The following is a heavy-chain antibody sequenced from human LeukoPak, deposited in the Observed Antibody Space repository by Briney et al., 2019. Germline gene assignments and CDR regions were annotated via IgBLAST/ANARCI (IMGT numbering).Heavy chain of an antibody. D-gene: IGHD2-2*03. V-gene: IGHV5-51*01. CDR3: ARQRGYRMTKDGFDV. Sequence: GESLKISCKASGYSFADFWIGWVRHMPGKGLEWMTIIYPGDSETRYSPSLQGQVTISADKSINTAYLQWSSLKASDSGMYYCARQRGYRMTKDGFDVWGQGTLVTVSS. CDR2: IYPGDSET. CDR1: GYSFADFW. J-gene: IGHJ3*01.